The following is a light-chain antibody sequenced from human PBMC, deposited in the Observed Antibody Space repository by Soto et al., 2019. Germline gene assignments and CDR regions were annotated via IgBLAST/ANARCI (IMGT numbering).Light chain of an antibody. CDR3: VLYVGSGTHWV. J-gene: IGLJ3*02. Sequence: QTVVTQEPSFSVSPGGTVTLTCGLTSGSVSTRNYPSWYQQIPGQAPRTLIYNTNTRSSGVPDRFSASILGNKAALTITGAQAEDESDYYCVLYVGSGTHWVFCGGTKLTVL. CDR2: NTN. V-gene: IGLV8-61*01. CDR1: SGSVSTRNY.